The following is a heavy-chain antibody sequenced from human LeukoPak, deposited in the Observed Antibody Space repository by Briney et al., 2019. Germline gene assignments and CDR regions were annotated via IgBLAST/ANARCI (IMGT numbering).Heavy chain of an antibody. V-gene: IGHV3-11*04. D-gene: IGHD2-21*01. CDR2: ISSEGITI. CDR1: GFTFSDYY. CDR3: ASRYSTWGDY. Sequence: GGSLRLSCAASGFTFSDYYMTWIRQAPGKGLEWVSYISSEGITIHYADSVKGRFTVSRDNAKNSVYLQMNSLRAEDTAVYYCASRYSTWGDYWGQGTLVTVSS. J-gene: IGHJ4*02.